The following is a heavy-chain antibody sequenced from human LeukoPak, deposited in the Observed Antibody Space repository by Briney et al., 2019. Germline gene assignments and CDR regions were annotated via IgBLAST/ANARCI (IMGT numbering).Heavy chain of an antibody. CDR1: GYTFTDYY. Sequence: ASVKVSCRASGYTFTDYYMHWVRQAPGQGLERMGWLNPNTLVTSYAQHFQGRVSMTWDTSISTGYMALNSLTSDDTAVYYCARKDGGRDGMDVWGQGTTVTVSS. J-gene: IGHJ6*02. D-gene: IGHD4-23*01. CDR2: LNPNTLVT. V-gene: IGHV1-2*02. CDR3: ARKDGGRDGMDV.